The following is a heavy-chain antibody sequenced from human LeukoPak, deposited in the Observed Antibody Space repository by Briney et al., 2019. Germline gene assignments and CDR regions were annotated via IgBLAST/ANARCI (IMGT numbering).Heavy chain of an antibody. J-gene: IGHJ4*02. CDR3: ARHLSGVTGYTYGRGIDY. Sequence: GGSLRLSCAASGFTFSSYWMSWVRQAPGKGLEWVANIKKDGSEKYYGDSVKGRFTISRDNAKTSLCLQMNSLRAEDTAVYYCARHLSGVTGYTYGRGIDYWGQGTLVTVSS. CDR2: IKKDGSEK. CDR1: GFTFSSYW. D-gene: IGHD5-18*01. V-gene: IGHV3-7*01.